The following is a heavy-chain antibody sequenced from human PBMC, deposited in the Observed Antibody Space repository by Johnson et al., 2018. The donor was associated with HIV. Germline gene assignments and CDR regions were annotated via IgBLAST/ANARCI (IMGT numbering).Heavy chain of an antibody. CDR2: INSDGSTT. CDR1: RFSFSNYW. D-gene: IGHD4-23*01. J-gene: IGHJ3*02. Sequence: VQLLESGGGVVQPGRSLRLSCAASRFSFSNYWMHWVRQAPGKGLVWVSRINSDGSTTTYADSVKGRFTISRDNAKNTLYLQMNSLRAEDTAVYYCARDNGGAFDIWGQGTMVTVSS. CDR3: ARDNGGAFDI. V-gene: IGHV3-74*01.